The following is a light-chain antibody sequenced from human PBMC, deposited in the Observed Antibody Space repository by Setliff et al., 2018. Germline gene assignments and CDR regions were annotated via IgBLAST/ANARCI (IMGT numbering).Light chain of an antibody. CDR2: AVS. CDR1: SSDVGSYDL. V-gene: IGLV2-14*03. J-gene: IGLJ2*01. CDR3: LSYTSKTTHAL. Sequence: QSALTQPASVSGSPGQSITISCSGTSSDVGSYDLVSWYQQHPGKAPKLIIYAVSDRPSGVSNRFSGSKSGNTASLTISGLQTEDEADYYCLSYTSKTTHALFAGGTQLTVL.